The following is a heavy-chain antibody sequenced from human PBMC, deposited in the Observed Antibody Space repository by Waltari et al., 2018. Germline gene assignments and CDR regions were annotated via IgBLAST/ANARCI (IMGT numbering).Heavy chain of an antibody. J-gene: IGHJ4*02. CDR2: IYYSGST. D-gene: IGHD1-26*01. CDR1: GGSISSYY. CDR3: ASLGAPRDY. V-gene: IGHV4-59*01. Sequence: QVQLQESGPGLVKPSETLSLTCTVSGGSISSYYWSWIRQPPGKGLEWIGYIYYSGSTNYNPSLKSRVTISVDTSKNQFSRKLSSVTAADTAVYYCASLGAPRDYWGQGTLVTVSS.